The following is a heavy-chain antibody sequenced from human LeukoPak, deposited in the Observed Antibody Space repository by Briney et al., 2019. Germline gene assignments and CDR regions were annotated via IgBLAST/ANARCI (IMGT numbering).Heavy chain of an antibody. CDR2: IYYSGSTS. Sequence: SETLSLTCTVSGGSISSSNYYWGWIRQPPGKGLEWIGSIYYSGSTSYSNPSLKSRVTMSVDTSKNQFSLKLSSVTAADTAVYYCARDIPEYCSSTSCYMGKPDYYYYYMDVWGKGTTVTVSS. D-gene: IGHD2-2*02. J-gene: IGHJ6*03. CDR3: ARDIPEYCSSTSCYMGKPDYYYYYMDV. V-gene: IGHV4-39*07. CDR1: GGSISSSNYY.